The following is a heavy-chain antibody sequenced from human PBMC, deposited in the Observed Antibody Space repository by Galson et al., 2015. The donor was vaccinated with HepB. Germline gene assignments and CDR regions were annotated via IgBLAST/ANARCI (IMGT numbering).Heavy chain of an antibody. Sequence: ETLSLTCTVSGGSISSYYWSWIRQPPGKGLEWIGYIYYSGSTNYNPSLKSRVTISVDTSKNQFSLKLSSVTAADTAVYYCARQEQDYYDSSGYPRQGAFDIWGQGTMVTVSS. V-gene: IGHV4-59*08. D-gene: IGHD3-22*01. CDR1: GGSISSYY. CDR3: ARQEQDYYDSSGYPRQGAFDI. CDR2: IYYSGST. J-gene: IGHJ3*02.